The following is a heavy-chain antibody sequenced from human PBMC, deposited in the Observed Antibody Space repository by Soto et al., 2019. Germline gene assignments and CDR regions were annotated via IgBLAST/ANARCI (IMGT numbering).Heavy chain of an antibody. CDR2: ITSSSSYT. Sequence: QVQLVESGGGLVKPGGSLRLSCAASGSRFRDYYMSWIRQSPGKGLEWLSYITSSSSYTHYADSVKGRFTISRDNAKNSLYLQMNRLRAEDTAVYYCAGGQDNLAVNFDYWGQGTPVTVSS. D-gene: IGHD1-1*01. CDR3: AGGQDNLAVNFDY. J-gene: IGHJ4*02. V-gene: IGHV3-11*05. CDR1: GSRFRDYY.